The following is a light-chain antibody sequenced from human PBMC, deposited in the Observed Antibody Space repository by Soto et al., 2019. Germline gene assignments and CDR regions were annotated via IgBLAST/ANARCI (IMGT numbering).Light chain of an antibody. Sequence: QSVLTQPASVSGSPGQSITISCTGTSSDVGFYNYVSWYQQLPGKAPKLMIYEVTNRPSGVSNRFSGSKSGNTASLTISGLQAEDEADYYCTSYAGSNNYVFGTGTKVTVL. CDR3: TSYAGSNNYV. J-gene: IGLJ1*01. V-gene: IGLV2-14*01. CDR2: EVT. CDR1: SSDVGFYNY.